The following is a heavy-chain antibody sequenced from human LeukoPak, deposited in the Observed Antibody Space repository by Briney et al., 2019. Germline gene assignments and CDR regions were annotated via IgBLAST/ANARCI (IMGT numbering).Heavy chain of an antibody. CDR1: GFTLSSDE. V-gene: IGHV3-48*03. J-gene: IGHJ4*02. CDR3: ARGYDSWDS. Sequence: GGSLRLSCAASGFTLSSDEMNWVRQAPGKGLQWISYINTDGGSIYYADSVKGRFTISRDNAKNSLYLQMNSLRAEDTAVYYCARGYDSWDSWGQGTLVTVSS. CDR2: INTDGGSI. D-gene: IGHD3-16*01.